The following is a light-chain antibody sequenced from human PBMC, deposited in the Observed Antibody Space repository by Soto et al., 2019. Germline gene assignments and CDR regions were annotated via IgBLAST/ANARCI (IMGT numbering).Light chain of an antibody. Sequence: QSALAQPPSVSGAPGQRVTISCTGSNSNIGAGYDVHWYQQLPGTAPKLLIYGNTNRPSGVPDRFSGSRSGTSASLAITGLQADDEAGYSCHSQDRSLNGYVFGTGTKLTVL. V-gene: IGLV1-40*01. CDR2: GNT. CDR1: NSNIGAGYD. CDR3: HSQDRSLNGYV. J-gene: IGLJ1*01.